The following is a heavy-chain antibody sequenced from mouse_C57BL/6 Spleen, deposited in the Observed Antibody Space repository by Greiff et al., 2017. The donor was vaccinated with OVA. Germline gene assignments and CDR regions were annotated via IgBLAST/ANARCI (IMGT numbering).Heavy chain of an antibody. Sequence: VQLQQSGPELVKPGASVKIPCKASGYTFTDYNMDWVKQSHGKSLEWIGDINPNNGGTIYNQKFTGKATLTVDKSSSTAYMALRSRSAEDTAVYYGTRVYYDYGYARDYWGQGTSVTVSS. V-gene: IGHV1-18*01. J-gene: IGHJ4*01. CDR3: TRVYYDYGYARDY. D-gene: IGHD2-4*01. CDR1: GYTFTDYN. CDR2: INPNNGGT.